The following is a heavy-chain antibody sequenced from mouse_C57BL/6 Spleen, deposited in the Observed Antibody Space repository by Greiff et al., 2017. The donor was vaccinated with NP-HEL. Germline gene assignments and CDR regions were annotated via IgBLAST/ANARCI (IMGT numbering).Heavy chain of an antibody. CDR1: GFNIKDDY. D-gene: IGHD2-10*02. CDR3: TIYSMAMDY. J-gene: IGHJ4*01. CDR2: IDPENGDT. Sequence: VQLQQSGAELVRPGASVKLSCTASGFNIKDDYMHWVKQRPEQGLEWIGRIDPENGDTEYASKFKGKATITADTSSNTAYLQLSSLTSEDTAVYYCTIYSMAMDYWGQGTSVTVSS. V-gene: IGHV14-4*01.